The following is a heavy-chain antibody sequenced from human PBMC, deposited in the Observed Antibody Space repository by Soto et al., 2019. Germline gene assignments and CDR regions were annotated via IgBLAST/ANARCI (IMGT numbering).Heavy chain of an antibody. D-gene: IGHD6-13*01. Sequence: QVQLVESGGGLVKPGGSLRLSCAVSGFTFSDYYMTWIRQAAGKGLEWVSYISSSTSHTNYADSVKGRFTISRDNAKNSLFLQMNSLRAEDTAVYYCARGRGAAADYFDFWGQGTLDTVSS. CDR1: GFTFSDYY. CDR2: ISSSTSHT. CDR3: ARGRGAAADYFDF. J-gene: IGHJ4*02. V-gene: IGHV3-11*05.